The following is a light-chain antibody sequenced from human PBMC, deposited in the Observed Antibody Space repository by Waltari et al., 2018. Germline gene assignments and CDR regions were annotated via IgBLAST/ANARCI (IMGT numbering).Light chain of an antibody. CDR1: TSNIGARHD. Sequence: QSVLTQPPSVSGTPGQRVTISCSGSTSNIGARHDVHWYPHLPGTAPKLLIYCNNKRPSGGPDRFSGSRSGTSAARAITGLQADDEADYFCQSFDNMLSGGVVFGGGTKLAVL. CDR3: QSFDNMLSGGVV. J-gene: IGLJ2*01. V-gene: IGLV1-40*01. CDR2: CNN.